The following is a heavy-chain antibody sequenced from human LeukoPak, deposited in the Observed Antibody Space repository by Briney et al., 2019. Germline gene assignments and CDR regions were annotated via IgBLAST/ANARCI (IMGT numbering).Heavy chain of an antibody. D-gene: IGHD6-13*01. CDR1: GFTFSTYG. Sequence: PGGSLRLSCAASGFTFSTYGMHWVRQAPGKGLEWVSSISSSSSYIYYADSVKGRFTISRDNAKNSLYLQMNSLRAEDTAVYYCARDYGRESLQQLVPNFDYWGQGTLVTVSS. V-gene: IGHV3-21*01. CDR2: ISSSSSYI. J-gene: IGHJ4*02. CDR3: ARDYGRESLQQLVPNFDY.